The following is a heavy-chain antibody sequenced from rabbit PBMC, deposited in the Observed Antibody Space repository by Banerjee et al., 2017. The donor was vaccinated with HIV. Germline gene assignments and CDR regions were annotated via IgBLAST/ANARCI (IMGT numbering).Heavy chain of an antibody. CDR2: IYGGSSGST. CDR1: GFSFSSGYY. CDR3: ARGLGGAAGNGYGL. J-gene: IGHJ6*01. Sequence: QEQLKEAGGGLVKPGASLTLTCTASGFSFSSGYYMYWVRQAPGKGLEWIACIYGGSSGSTYYASWAKGRFTISKTSSTTVTLQMTSLTAADTATYFCARGLGGAAGNGYGLWGPGTLVTVS. V-gene: IGHV1S45*01. D-gene: IGHD8-1*01.